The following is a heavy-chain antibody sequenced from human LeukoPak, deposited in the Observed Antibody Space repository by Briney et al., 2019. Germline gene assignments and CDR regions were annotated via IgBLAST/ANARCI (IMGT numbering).Heavy chain of an antibody. D-gene: IGHD2-2*01. Sequence: GGSLRLSCAASGFTFSSYAMSWVRQAPGKGLEWVAVISYDGSNKYYADSVKGRFTISRDNSKNTLYLQMNSLRAEDTAVYYCAKDGDCSSTSCYGDYYYGMDVWGKGTTVTVSS. J-gene: IGHJ6*04. V-gene: IGHV3-30*18. CDR1: GFTFSSYA. CDR3: AKDGDCSSTSCYGDYYYGMDV. CDR2: ISYDGSNK.